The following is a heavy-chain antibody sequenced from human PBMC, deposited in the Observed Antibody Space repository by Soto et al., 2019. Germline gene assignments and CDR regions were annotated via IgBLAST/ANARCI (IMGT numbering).Heavy chain of an antibody. CDR1: GFTFDDYA. D-gene: IGHD1-20*01. CDR3: AKGITGTTPDAFDI. Sequence: HPGGSLRLACAASGFTFDDYAMHWVRQAPGKGLEWVSGISWNSGSIGYADSVKGRFTISRDNAKNSLYLQMNSLRAEDTALYYCAKGITGTTPDAFDIWGQRTMVTVSS. CDR2: ISWNSGSI. J-gene: IGHJ3*02. V-gene: IGHV3-9*01.